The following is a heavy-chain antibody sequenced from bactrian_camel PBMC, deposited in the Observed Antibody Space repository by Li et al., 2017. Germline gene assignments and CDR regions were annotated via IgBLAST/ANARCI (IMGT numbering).Heavy chain of an antibody. CDR1: RLTYSPYD. V-gene: IGHV3S53*01. CDR2: TN. Sequence: HVQLVESGGGLVQPGGSLRLSCAASRLTYSPYDMGWFRQAPGKEREVVVATNNYADSVKGRFTISQDNAKDTVYLQMNSLKPDDTAMYYCAAARTLTDWARGPTYWGQGTQVTVS. D-gene: IGHD5*01. CDR3: AAARTLTDWARGPTY. J-gene: IGHJ4*01.